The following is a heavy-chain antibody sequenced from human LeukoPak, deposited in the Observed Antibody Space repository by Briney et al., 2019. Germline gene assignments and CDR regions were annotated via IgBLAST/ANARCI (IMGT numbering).Heavy chain of an antibody. V-gene: IGHV4-59*08. D-gene: IGHD6-19*01. Sequence: SETLSLTCTVSGGSISSYYWSWIRQPPGKGLEWIGYIYCSGSTNYNPSLKSRVTISIDTSKNQFSLKLSSVTAADTAVYYCARRFDTSGWVDYWGQGTLVTVSS. CDR2: IYCSGST. CDR1: GGSISSYY. J-gene: IGHJ4*02. CDR3: ARRFDTSGWVDY.